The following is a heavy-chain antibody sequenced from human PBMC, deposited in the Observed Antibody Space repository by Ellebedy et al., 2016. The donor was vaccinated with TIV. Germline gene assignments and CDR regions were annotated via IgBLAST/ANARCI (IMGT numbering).Heavy chain of an antibody. CDR3: ATSLDGELHPDY. CDR2: IYYSGST. V-gene: IGHV4-31*03. J-gene: IGHJ4*02. CDR1: GGSISSGGYY. D-gene: IGHD3/OR15-3a*01. Sequence: LRLXXTVSGGSISSGGYYWSWFRQHPGQGLEWIGYIYYSGSTYYNPSLKSRVTISVDTSKNQFSLKLSSVTAADTAVYYCATSLDGELHPDYWGQGTLVTVSS.